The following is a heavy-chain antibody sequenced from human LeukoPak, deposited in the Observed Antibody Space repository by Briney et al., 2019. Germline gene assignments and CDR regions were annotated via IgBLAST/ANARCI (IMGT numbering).Heavy chain of an antibody. CDR2: ISGSGGST. D-gene: IGHD3-16*01. CDR1: GFTFSSYA. CDR3: ARDLRESWAFFDY. Sequence: GGSLRLSCAASGFTFSSYAMSWVRQAPGKGLEWVSAISGSGGSTYYADSVKGRFTISRDNSKNTLYLQMNSLKTEDTAMYYCARDLRESWAFFDYWGQGTLVTVSS. V-gene: IGHV3-23*01. J-gene: IGHJ4*02.